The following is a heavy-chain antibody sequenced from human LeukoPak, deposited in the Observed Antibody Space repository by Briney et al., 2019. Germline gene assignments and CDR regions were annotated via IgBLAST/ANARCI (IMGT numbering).Heavy chain of an antibody. J-gene: IGHJ5*02. D-gene: IGHD3-9*01. CDR3: ATTPDYDILTGYKT. CDR1: GYTLTELS. CDR2: FDPEDGET. V-gene: IGHV1-24*01. Sequence: ASVKVSCKVSGYTLTELSMHWVRQAPGKGLEWMGGFDPEDGETIYAQKFQGRVTMTEDTSTDTAYIELSSLRPEDTAVYYCATTPDYDILTGYKTWGQGTLVTVSS.